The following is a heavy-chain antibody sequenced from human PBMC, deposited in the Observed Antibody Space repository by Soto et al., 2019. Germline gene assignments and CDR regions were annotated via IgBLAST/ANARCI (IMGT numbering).Heavy chain of an antibody. D-gene: IGHD6-6*01. CDR3: ARARRYSSSSYVVWLRSCSDY. V-gene: IGHV3-33*01. CDR2: IWYDGSNK. CDR1: GFTFSSYG. Sequence: QVQLVESGGGVVQPGRSLRLSCAASGFTFSSYGMHWVRQAPGKGLEWVAVIWYDGSNKYYADSVKGRFTISRDNSKNALYLQMKGLRAEDTAVYYCARARRYSSSSYVVWLRSCSDYWGQGALVTVSS. J-gene: IGHJ4*02.